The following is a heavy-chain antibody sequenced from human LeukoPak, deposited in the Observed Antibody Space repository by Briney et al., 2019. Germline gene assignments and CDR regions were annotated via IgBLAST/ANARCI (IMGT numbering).Heavy chain of an antibody. J-gene: IGHJ4*02. Sequence: ASVKVSCKVSGYTLTELSMHWVRQAPGKGLEWMGGFDPEDGETIYAQKFQGRVTMTRDTSTSTVYMELSSLRSEDTAVYYCARDSRPSYDSSGYYYPGDYWGQGTLVTVSS. CDR1: GYTLTELS. CDR2: FDPEDGET. D-gene: IGHD3-22*01. CDR3: ARDSRPSYDSSGYYYPGDY. V-gene: IGHV1-24*01.